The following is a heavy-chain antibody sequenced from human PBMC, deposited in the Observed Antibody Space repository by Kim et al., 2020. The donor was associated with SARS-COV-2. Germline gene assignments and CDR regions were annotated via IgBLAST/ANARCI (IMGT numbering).Heavy chain of an antibody. D-gene: IGHD3-9*01. CDR3: ARGRPPPWDFDSYPNWFDP. V-gene: IGHV7-4-1*02. CDR2: INTNTGNP. CDR1: GYTFTSYA. J-gene: IGHJ5*02. Sequence: ASVKVSCKASGYTFTSYAMNWVRQAPGQGLEWMGWINTNTGNPTYAQGFTGRFVFSLDTSVSTAYLQISSLKAEDTAVYYCARGRPPPWDFDSYPNWFDPWGQGTLVTVSS.